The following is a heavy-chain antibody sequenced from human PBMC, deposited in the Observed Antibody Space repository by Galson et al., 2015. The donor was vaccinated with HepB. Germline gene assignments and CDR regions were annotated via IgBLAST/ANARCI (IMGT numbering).Heavy chain of an antibody. D-gene: IGHD6-19*01. V-gene: IGHV3-53*01. CDR1: GLTVSSNY. J-gene: IGHJ4*02. CDR3: ARDKIEDSIGWHDFDY. Sequence: SLRLSCAASGLTVSSNYMSWVRQAPGKGLEWVSVIYSGGDTYYADSVKGRFTISRDTSKNMVYLQMNSLRAEDTAMYYCARDKIEDSIGWHDFDYWGQGTLVTVS. CDR2: IYSGGDT.